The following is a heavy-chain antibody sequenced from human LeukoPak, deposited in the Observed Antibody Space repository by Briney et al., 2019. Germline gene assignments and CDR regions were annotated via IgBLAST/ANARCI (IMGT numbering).Heavy chain of an antibody. J-gene: IGHJ5*02. CDR2: IIHIFGTA. Sequence: ASVKLSCKASGGTFSSYAISGVRQAPGQGLEWVGSIIHIFGTANYAQKFQGRVTITTDEYTSTAYMELSSLRSEDTAVYYCARGRYSSSWYLVGNWFDPWGQGTLVTVSS. CDR1: GGTFSSYA. CDR3: ARGRYSSSWYLVGNWFDP. V-gene: IGHV1-69*05. D-gene: IGHD6-13*01.